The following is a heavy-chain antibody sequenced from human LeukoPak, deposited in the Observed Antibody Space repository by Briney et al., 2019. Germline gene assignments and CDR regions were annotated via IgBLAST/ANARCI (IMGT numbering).Heavy chain of an antibody. V-gene: IGHV1-69*13. CDR1: GGTFSSYA. CDR2: IIPIFGTA. CDR3: ARGARYFDWLLSSAYYYYYMDV. J-gene: IGHJ6*03. Sequence: SVKVSCKASGGTFSSYAISWVRQAPGQGLEWMGGIIPIFGTANYAQKFQGRVTITADESTSTAYMELSSLRSEDTAVYYCARGARYFDWLLSSAYYYYYMDVWGKGTTVTISS. D-gene: IGHD3-9*01.